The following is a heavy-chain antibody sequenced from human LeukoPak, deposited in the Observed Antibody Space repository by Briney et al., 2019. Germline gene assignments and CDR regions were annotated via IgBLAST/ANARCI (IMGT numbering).Heavy chain of an antibody. J-gene: IGHJ4*02. D-gene: IGHD1-26*01. CDR3: AKGRSGSYSSFDY. Sequence: PGGSLRLSCAASGFTFSSYAMSWVRQAPGKGLEWVSAISGSGGSTYYADSVKGRFTISRDNSKNTLYLQMNSLRAEDTAVYYRAKGRSGSYSSFDYWGQGTLVTVSS. CDR1: GFTFSSYA. CDR2: ISGSGGST. V-gene: IGHV3-23*01.